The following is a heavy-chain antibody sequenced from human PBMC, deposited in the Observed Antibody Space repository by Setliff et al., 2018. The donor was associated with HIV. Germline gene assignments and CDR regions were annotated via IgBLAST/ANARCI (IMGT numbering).Heavy chain of an antibody. Sequence: SETLSLTCTVSGQFISDGYYWGWIRQPPGKGLEWIGSVYHSGKTYYNPSLKSRLTISVDTSKNQFSLSLNSVTAADTAVYFCARGGAVSADFDSWGQGTLVTVSS. V-gene: IGHV4-38-2*02. D-gene: IGHD3-16*01. CDR2: VYHSGKT. CDR1: GQFISDGYY. J-gene: IGHJ5*01. CDR3: ARGGAVSADFDS.